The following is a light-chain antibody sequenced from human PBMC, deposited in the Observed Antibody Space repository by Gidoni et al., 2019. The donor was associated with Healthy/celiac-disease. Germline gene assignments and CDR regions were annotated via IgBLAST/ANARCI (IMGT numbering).Light chain of an antibody. CDR2: AAS. CDR1: QCLRND. J-gene: IGKJ1*01. V-gene: IGKV1-6*01. Sequence: AIEMTQSPSSLSASVGDRVTITCRASQCLRNDLGWYQQKPGKAPKLLIYAASNLQSGVPSRFSGSGSGTDFTLTISSLQPEDFATYYCLQDYNYPPGFGQGTKVEIK. CDR3: LQDYNYPPG.